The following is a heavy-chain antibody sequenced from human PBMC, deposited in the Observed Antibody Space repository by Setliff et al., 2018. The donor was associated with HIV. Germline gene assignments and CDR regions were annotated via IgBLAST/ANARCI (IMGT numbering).Heavy chain of an antibody. Sequence: GGSLRLSCPASGFIFGDYAMSWVRQTPGKGLELVGFIRTKAKGGTAEYAASVKGRFTFSRDDSKSVAYLQMNSLKIEDAAVYYCSAGIQLLYWGQGTLVTVSS. D-gene: IGHD1-1*01. CDR3: SAGIQLLY. V-gene: IGHV3-49*04. J-gene: IGHJ4*02. CDR1: GFIFGDYA. CDR2: IRTKAKGGTA.